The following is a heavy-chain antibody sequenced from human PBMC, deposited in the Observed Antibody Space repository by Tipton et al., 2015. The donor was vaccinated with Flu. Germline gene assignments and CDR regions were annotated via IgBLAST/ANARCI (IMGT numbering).Heavy chain of an antibody. Sequence: TLSLTCAVYGGSFSGYYWSWIRQPPGKGLEWIGEINHSGSTNYNPSLKSRVTISVDTSKNQFSLKLSSVTAADTAVYYCARGPLRGYVWGSYRSNWFAPWGQGTLVTVSS. J-gene: IGHJ5*02. D-gene: IGHD3-16*02. CDR3: ARGPLRGYVWGSYRSNWFAP. CDR2: INHSGST. CDR1: GGSFSGYY. V-gene: IGHV4-34*01.